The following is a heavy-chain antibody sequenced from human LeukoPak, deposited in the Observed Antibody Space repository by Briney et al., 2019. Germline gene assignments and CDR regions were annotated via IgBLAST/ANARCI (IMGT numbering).Heavy chain of an antibody. CDR2: INHSGST. Sequence: SETLSLTCAVYGGSFRGYYWRWIRQPPGKGLEWIGEINHSGSTNYNPSLKSRGTISVDTSKNQFSLKLSSVTAADTAVYYCASRYFDWLSPIYYYFGMDVWGKGTTVTVSS. CDR1: GGSFRGYY. J-gene: IGHJ6*04. V-gene: IGHV4-34*01. D-gene: IGHD3-9*01. CDR3: ASRYFDWLSPIYYYFGMDV.